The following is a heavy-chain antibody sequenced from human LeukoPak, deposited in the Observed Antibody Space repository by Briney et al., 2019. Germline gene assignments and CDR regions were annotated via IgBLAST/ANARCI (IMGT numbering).Heavy chain of an antibody. CDR3: ASLDYYDSSGYLYY. CDR1: GGSFSGYS. V-gene: IGHV4-34*12. J-gene: IGHJ4*02. Sequence: SETLSLTCAVYGGSFSGYSWSWIRQPPGKGLEWVGEMIHSGSTNYNPSLKSRVTISVDTSKNQFSLKVSSVTAADTAVYYCASLDYYDSSGYLYYWGQGTLVTVSS. CDR2: MIHSGST. D-gene: IGHD3-22*01.